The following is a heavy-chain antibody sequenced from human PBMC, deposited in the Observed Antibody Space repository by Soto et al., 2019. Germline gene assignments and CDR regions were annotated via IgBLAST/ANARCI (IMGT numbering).Heavy chain of an antibody. J-gene: IGHJ4*02. V-gene: IGHV3-33*01. D-gene: IGHD7-27*01. Sequence: QVQLVESGGGVVQPGRSLRLSCAASGFTFSSYGMHWVRQAPGKGLEWMVVIWYDGNSKDYGDSVRGRFTVSGDNSKNTLYLQMDSLRAEDTAVYYCARDSSSGEGFDFWGQGTLVTVSS. CDR1: GFTFSSYG. CDR2: IWYDGNSK. CDR3: ARDSSSGEGFDF.